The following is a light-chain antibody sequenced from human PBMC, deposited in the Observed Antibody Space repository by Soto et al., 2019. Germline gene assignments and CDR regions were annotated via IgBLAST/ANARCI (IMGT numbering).Light chain of an antibody. CDR2: GAS. J-gene: IGKJ5*01. V-gene: IGKV3-20*01. Sequence: EIVVTQSPCTLSLSPGERATLSCRASQSVSSTYLAWYQQKPGQAPRLLIYGASSRATGIPDRFSGSGSGTDFTLTISRLGPEDFAVYYCQQYGSSITFGQGTLLEIK. CDR3: QQYGSSIT. CDR1: QSVSSTY.